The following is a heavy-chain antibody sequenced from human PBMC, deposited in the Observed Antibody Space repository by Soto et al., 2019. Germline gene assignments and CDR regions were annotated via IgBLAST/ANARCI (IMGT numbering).Heavy chain of an antibody. Sequence: XGSLRLSCAASGFTFSNTWMHWVRQAPGKGLVWVSHINSDGTTTTYADSVKGRFTISRDNAKNTAHLQMNSLRAEDTAVYYCATDGSYAQHVWGQGTTVTVSS. CDR3: ATDGSYAQHV. J-gene: IGHJ6*02. D-gene: IGHD2-2*01. CDR2: INSDGTTT. V-gene: IGHV3-74*01. CDR1: GFTFSNTW.